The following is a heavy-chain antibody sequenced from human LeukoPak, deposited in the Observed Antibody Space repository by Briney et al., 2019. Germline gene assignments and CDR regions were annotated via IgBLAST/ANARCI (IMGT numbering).Heavy chain of an antibody. Sequence: SETLSLTCTVSGDSISTGSYYWGWVRQSPGRGLEWIASIYYSGSTHYNPSLKSRVTISVDTSKNQFSLKLSSVTAADTAVYYCARGDFWSGYYSYYFDYWGQGTLVTVSS. J-gene: IGHJ4*02. CDR1: GDSISTGSYY. D-gene: IGHD3-3*01. CDR3: ARGDFWSGYYSYYFDY. CDR2: IYYSGST. V-gene: IGHV4-39*07.